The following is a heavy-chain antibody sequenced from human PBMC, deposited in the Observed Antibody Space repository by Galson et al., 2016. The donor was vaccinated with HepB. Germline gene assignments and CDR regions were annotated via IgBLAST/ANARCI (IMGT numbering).Heavy chain of an antibody. CDR2: MFYSGSA. Sequence: TLSLTCTVSGGSINVGPYYWTWIRQHPGRGLEWIGHMFYSGSAYYNPSLESRLTISVDTSKNQFSLNLTSVTAADTAVYYRSRGHQRELSFDFWGPGTLVAVSS. CDR3: SRGHQRELSFDF. D-gene: IGHD1-1*01. V-gene: IGHV4-31*03. J-gene: IGHJ4*02. CDR1: GGSINVGPYY.